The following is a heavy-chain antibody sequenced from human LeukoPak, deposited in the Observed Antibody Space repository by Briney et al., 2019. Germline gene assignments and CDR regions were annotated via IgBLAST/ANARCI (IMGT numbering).Heavy chain of an antibody. J-gene: IGHJ3*02. D-gene: IGHD3-10*01. CDR3: ARGGSGSYDAYDI. V-gene: IGHV1-69*13. CDR2: IIPIFGTA. Sequence: SVKVSCKASGGTFSSYAISWVRQAPGQGLEWMGGIIPIFGTANYAQKFQGRVTITADESTSTAYMELSSLRSEDTAVYYCARGGSGSYDAYDIWGQGTMVTVSS. CDR1: GGTFSSYA.